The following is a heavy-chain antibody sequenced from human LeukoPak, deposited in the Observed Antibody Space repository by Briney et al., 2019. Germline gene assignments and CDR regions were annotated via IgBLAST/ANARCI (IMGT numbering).Heavy chain of an antibody. CDR3: ARDFRPGPGIAVAGTGFYFDY. CDR1: GYTFTGYY. J-gene: IGHJ4*02. Sequence: ASVKVSCKASGYTFTGYYMHWVRQAPGQGLERMGWINPNSGGTNYAQKFQGRVTMTRDTSISTAYMELSRLRSDDTAVYYCARDFRPGPGIAVAGTGFYFDYWGQGTLVTVSS. V-gene: IGHV1-2*02. D-gene: IGHD6-19*01. CDR2: INPNSGGT.